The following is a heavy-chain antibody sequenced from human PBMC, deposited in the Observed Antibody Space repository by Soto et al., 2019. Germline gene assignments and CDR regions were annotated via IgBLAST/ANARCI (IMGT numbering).Heavy chain of an antibody. CDR3: ASTYYYDSSGYYYAPDY. Sequence: GESLKISCKGSGYSFTSYWISWVRQMPGKGLEWMGRIDPSDSYTNYSPSFQGHVTISADKSISTAYLQWSSLKASDTAMYYCASTYYYDSSGYYYAPDYWGQGTLVTVSS. CDR1: GYSFTSYW. V-gene: IGHV5-10-1*01. CDR2: IDPSDSYT. D-gene: IGHD3-22*01. J-gene: IGHJ4*02.